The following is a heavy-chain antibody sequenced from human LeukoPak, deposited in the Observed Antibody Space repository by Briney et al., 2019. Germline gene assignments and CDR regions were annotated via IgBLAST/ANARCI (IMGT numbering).Heavy chain of an antibody. CDR1: GGSISSGSYY. Sequence: PSETLSLTCTVSGGSISSGSYYWSWIRQPAGKGLEWIGRIYTSGSTNYNPSLKSRVTISVDTSKNQFSLKLSSVTAADTAVYYCAREYQLLIGFDPWGQGTLVTVSS. V-gene: IGHV4-61*02. CDR2: IYTSGST. J-gene: IGHJ5*02. CDR3: AREYQLLIGFDP. D-gene: IGHD2-2*01.